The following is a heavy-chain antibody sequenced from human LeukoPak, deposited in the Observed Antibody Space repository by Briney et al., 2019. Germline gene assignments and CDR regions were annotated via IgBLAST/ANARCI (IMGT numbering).Heavy chain of an antibody. CDR1: GGSISSGSYD. V-gene: IGHV4-61*02. CDR3: ARDLGLPAAGNYFDY. Sequence: SETLSLTCTVSGGSISSGSYDWGWIRQPGGKGLEWIGRLYTSGSTNYNPSLKSRFTISVDRAKNQFSLSLNSVTAADTAVYYCARDLGLPAAGNYFDYWGQGTLVTV. D-gene: IGHD6-13*01. J-gene: IGHJ4*02. CDR2: LYTSGST.